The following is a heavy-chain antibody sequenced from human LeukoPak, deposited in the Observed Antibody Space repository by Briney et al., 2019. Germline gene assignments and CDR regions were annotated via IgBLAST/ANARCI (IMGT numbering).Heavy chain of an antibody. Sequence: SVKVSCKASGYTFTSYGISWVRQAPGQGLEWMGGIIPIFGTANYAQKFQGRVTITADESTSTAYMELSSLRSEDTAVYYCARTYYYDSSGYTPNYYFDYWGQGTLVTVSS. CDR3: ARTYYYDSSGYTPNYYFDY. V-gene: IGHV1-69*13. CDR2: IIPIFGTA. D-gene: IGHD3-22*01. J-gene: IGHJ4*02. CDR1: GYTFTSYG.